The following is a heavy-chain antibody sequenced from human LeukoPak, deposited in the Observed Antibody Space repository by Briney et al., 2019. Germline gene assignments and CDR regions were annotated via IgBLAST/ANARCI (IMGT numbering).Heavy chain of an antibody. J-gene: IGHJ3*02. Sequence: SETLSLTCTVSGGSISSSSYYWGWIRQPPGKGLEWIGSIYYSGSTYYNSSLKSRVTIFVDTSKNQFSLKLHSVIAADTAVYYCARQGASAFDIWGQGTMVTVSS. D-gene: IGHD5-12*01. CDR3: ARQGASAFDI. CDR1: GGSISSSSYY. V-gene: IGHV4-39*01. CDR2: IYYSGST.